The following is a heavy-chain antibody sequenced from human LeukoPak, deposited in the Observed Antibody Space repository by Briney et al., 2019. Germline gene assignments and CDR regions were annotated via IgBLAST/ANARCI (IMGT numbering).Heavy chain of an antibody. D-gene: IGHD4-17*01. V-gene: IGHV3-21*01. Sequence: GGSLRLSCAASGFTFSSYSMNWVRQAPEKGLEWVSSISSSSSYIYYADSVKGRFTISRDNAKNSLYLQMNSLRAEDTAVYYCARDLVGNGILRSTDYWGQGTLVTVSS. J-gene: IGHJ4*02. CDR3: ARDLVGNGILRSTDY. CDR1: GFTFSSYS. CDR2: ISSSSSYI.